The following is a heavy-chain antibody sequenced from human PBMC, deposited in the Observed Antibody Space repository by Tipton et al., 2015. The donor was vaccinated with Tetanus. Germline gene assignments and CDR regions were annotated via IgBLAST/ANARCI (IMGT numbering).Heavy chain of an antibody. Sequence: QLVQSGAEVKKPGESLKISCQASGYTFTNAWIGWVRQMPGKGPEWMGVIYPGDSSTIYSPSFQGLVTISVDKSINTTYLRWTSLKASDSAMYYCARQKGYWGQGTLVTVSS. V-gene: IGHV5-51*01. CDR2: IYPGDSST. CDR3: ARQKGY. CDR1: GYTFTNAW. J-gene: IGHJ4*02.